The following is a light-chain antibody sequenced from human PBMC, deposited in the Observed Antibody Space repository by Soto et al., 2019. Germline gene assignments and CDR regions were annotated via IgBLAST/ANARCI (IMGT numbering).Light chain of an antibody. CDR2: DTS. J-gene: IGKJ4*01. V-gene: IGKV3-11*01. CDR1: QSVSSY. CDR3: QQRSNWPLT. Sequence: IVMTQSPGTLSLSPGETATLSCRASQSVSSYLAWYQQKPGQAPRLLIYDTSNKATGIPARFSGSGSGTDFTLTINSLEPEDFAVYYCQQRSNWPLTFGGGTKVDIK.